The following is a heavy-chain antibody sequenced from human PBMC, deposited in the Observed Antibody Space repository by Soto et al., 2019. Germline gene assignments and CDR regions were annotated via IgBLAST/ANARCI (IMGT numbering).Heavy chain of an antibody. V-gene: IGHV3-23*01. CDR2: ISVSGYNT. J-gene: IGHJ4*02. CDR1: GFTFSSSA. CDR3: AEASIRGYYSAAY. D-gene: IGHD5-18*01. Sequence: EVQLLESGGGLVQPGGSLRLSCAASGFTFSSSAMHWVRQAPGKGLEWVSGISVSGYNTYYGDSVKGRFTISRDNSKNTLYLQVNSLRVDDTAVYYCAEASIRGYYSAAYWGQGTLVTVSS.